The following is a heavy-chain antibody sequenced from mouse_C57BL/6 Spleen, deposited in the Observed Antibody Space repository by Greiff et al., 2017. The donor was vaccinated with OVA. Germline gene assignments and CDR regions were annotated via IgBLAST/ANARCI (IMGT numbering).Heavy chain of an antibody. D-gene: IGHD2-4*01. J-gene: IGHJ2*01. CDR2: INYDGSST. CDR1: GFTFSDYY. CDR3: AREGGLGFDY. Sequence: EVQVVESEGGLVQPGSSMKLSCTASGFTFSDYYMAWVRQVPEKGLEWVANINYDGSSTYYLDSLKSRFIISRDNAKNILYLQMSSLKSEDTATYYCAREGGLGFDYWGQGTTLTVSS. V-gene: IGHV5-16*01.